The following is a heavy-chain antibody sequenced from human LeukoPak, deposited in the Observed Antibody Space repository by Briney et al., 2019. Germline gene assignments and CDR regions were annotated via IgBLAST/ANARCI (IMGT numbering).Heavy chain of an antibody. CDR3: AKGSPKDFYGMDV. Sequence: GGSLRLSCAASGFTFDDYTMHWVRQAPGKGLEWVSLISWDGGSTYYADSVKGRFTISRDNSKNSLYLQMNSLSTEDTALYYCAKGSPKDFYGMDVWGQGTTVTVSS. D-gene: IGHD3-3*01. J-gene: IGHJ6*02. V-gene: IGHV3-43*01. CDR2: ISWDGGST. CDR1: GFTFDDYT.